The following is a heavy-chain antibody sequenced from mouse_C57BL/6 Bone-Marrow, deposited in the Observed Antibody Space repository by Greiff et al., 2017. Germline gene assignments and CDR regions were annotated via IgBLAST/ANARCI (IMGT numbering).Heavy chain of an antibody. V-gene: IGHV5-9-1*02. CDR3: HYYGSSYGAY. Sequence: EVQGVESGEGLVKPGGSLKLSCAASGFTFSSYAMSWVRQTPEKRLEWVAYISSGGDYIYYADTVKGRFTISRDNARNTLYLQMSSLKSEDTAMYYCHYYGSSYGAYWGQGTLVTGSA. D-gene: IGHD1-1*01. CDR1: GFTFSSYA. CDR2: ISSGGDYI. J-gene: IGHJ3*01.